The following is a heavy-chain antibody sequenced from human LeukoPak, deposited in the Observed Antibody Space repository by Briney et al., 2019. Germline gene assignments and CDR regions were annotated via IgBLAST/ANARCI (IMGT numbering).Heavy chain of an antibody. Sequence: PGRSLRLSCAASGFTFSSYGMHWVRQAPGKGLEWVAVISYDGSNEYYADSVKGRFTISRDNSKNTLYLQMNSLRAEDTAVYYCAKDDIGGYYDSSGYYYYWGQGTLVTVSS. V-gene: IGHV3-30*18. J-gene: IGHJ4*02. CDR3: AKDDIGGYYDSSGYYYY. CDR1: GFTFSSYG. CDR2: ISYDGSNE. D-gene: IGHD3-22*01.